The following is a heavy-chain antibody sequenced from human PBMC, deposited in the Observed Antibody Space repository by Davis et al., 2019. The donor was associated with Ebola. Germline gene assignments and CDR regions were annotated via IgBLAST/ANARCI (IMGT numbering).Heavy chain of an antibody. CDR2: IGSSGSYI. Sequence: GESLKISCAASGFTFSAYRMNWVRQAPGKGLEWVSSIGSSGSYIYYADSVKGRFTISRDNAKNSLYLQMNTLRAEDTAVYYCARQLRGGDCYDFWGQGTLVTVSS. CDR3: ARQLRGGDCYDF. V-gene: IGHV3-21*01. CDR1: GFTFSAYR. D-gene: IGHD2-21*01. J-gene: IGHJ4*02.